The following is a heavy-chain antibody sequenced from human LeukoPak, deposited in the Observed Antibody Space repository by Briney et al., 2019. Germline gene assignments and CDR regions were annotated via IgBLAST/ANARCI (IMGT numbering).Heavy chain of an antibody. Sequence: SETLSLTCTVSGGSISSYYWSWIRQPAGKGLEWIGRIYTSGSTNYNPSLKSRVTISVDTSKNQFSLKLSSVTAADTAVYYCARSMVRGVMARRYYFDYWGQGTLVTVSS. CDR1: GGSISSYY. J-gene: IGHJ4*02. CDR3: ARSMVRGVMARRYYFDY. CDR2: IYTSGST. D-gene: IGHD3-10*01. V-gene: IGHV4-4*07.